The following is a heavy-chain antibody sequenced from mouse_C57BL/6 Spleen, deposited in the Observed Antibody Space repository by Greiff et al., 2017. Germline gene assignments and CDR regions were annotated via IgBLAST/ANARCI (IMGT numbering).Heavy chain of an antibody. Sequence: EVKLQESGGGLVKPGGSLKLSCAASGFTFSDYGMHWVRQAPEKGLEWVAYISSGSSNIYYADTVKGRFTISRDNAKNTLLLQMTSLRSEDTAMYDCERSSPYYAMWYWGKGTSVTVST. J-gene: IGHJ4*01. D-gene: IGHD1-3*01. CDR3: ERSSPYYAMWY. CDR2: ISSGSSNI. CDR1: GFTFSDYG. V-gene: IGHV5-17*01.